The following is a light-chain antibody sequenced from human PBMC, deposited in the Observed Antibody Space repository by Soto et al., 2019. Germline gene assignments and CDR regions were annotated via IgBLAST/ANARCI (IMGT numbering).Light chain of an antibody. CDR1: SSDVGSYNL. CDR3: CSYAGSSTPYV. J-gene: IGLJ1*01. Sequence: SVLTQPASVSWSPGQSITISCTGTSSDVGSYNLVSWYQQHPGKAPKLMIYEVSKRPSGVSNRFSGSKSGNTASLTISELQAEDEADYYCCSYAGSSTPYVFGTGTKVTVL. CDR2: EVS. V-gene: IGLV2-23*02.